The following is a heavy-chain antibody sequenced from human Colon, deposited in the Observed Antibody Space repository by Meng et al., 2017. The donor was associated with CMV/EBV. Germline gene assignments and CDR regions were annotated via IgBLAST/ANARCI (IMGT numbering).Heavy chain of an antibody. Sequence: GESLKISCVASGFTFRNYWMHWVRQSPGKGLVWVSHILNDGSGTGYADSVKGRFTISRDNSKNTLYLQMNSLRAEDTAVYYCAISRVDTAAYFDYWGQGTLVTVSS. CDR3: AISRVDTAAYFDY. V-gene: IGHV3-74*01. J-gene: IGHJ4*02. CDR2: ILNDGSGT. D-gene: IGHD5-18*01. CDR1: GFTFRNYW.